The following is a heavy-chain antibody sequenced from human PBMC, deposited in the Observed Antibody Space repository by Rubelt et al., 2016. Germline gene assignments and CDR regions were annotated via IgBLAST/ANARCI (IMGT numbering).Heavy chain of an antibody. J-gene: IGHJ6*02. V-gene: IGHV4-39*07. D-gene: IGHD6-13*01. CDR2: IYYSGRT. CDR3: ARQQLVESYYYYGMDV. CDR1: GGSISSSSYY. Sequence: QLQLQESGPGLVKPSETLSLTCTVSGGSISSSSYYWGWIRQPPGKGLEWIGSIYYSGRTYYNPLRRVRVTTSGDTSKNQCARKRGSVTAADTAVYYCARQQLVESYYYYGMDVWGQGTTVTVSS.